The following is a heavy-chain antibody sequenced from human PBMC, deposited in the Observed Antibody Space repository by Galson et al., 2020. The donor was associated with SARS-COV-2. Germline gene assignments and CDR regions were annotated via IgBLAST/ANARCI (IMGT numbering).Heavy chain of an antibody. CDR3: ARESYSSSWYSVNWFDP. D-gene: IGHD6-13*01. CDR2: INPNSGGT. Sequence: ASVKVSCKASGYTFTGYYMHWVRQAPGQGLEWMGWINPNSGGTNYAQKFQGWVTMTRDTSISTAYMELSRLRSDDTAVYYCARESYSSSWYSVNWFDPWGQGTLVTVSS. V-gene: IGHV1-2*04. J-gene: IGHJ5*02. CDR1: GYTFTGYY.